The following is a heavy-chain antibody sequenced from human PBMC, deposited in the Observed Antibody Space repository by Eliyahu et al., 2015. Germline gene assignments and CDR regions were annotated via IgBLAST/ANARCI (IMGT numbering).Heavy chain of an antibody. CDR3: ARGKRDHRYFYFGMNV. CDR2: INHSGSA. J-gene: IGHJ6*02. V-gene: IGHV4-34*02. Sequence: QVQLQQWGAGLLKPAETLSLTCGVYGGSFSDYHCNWIRQTPGKGLEWIGAINHSGSAPYNPSLKSRVTMSLDTAKNLFSLEMRSVTVADTAVYYCARGKRDHRYFYFGMNVWGQGTTVIVSS. D-gene: IGHD3-9*01. CDR1: GGSFSDYH.